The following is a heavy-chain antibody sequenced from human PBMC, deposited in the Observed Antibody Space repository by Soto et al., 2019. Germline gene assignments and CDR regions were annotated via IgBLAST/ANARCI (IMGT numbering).Heavy chain of an antibody. CDR2: ISSSSGTR. J-gene: IGHJ4*02. CDR3: ARDISSGWLDY. Sequence: PGGSLRLSCAASEFTFSIYSMNWVRQAPGKGLEWVSYISSSSGTRYYADSVKGRFTISRDNARNSLYLQMNSLSDEDTAMYYCARDISSGWLDYWGQGTPVTVSS. V-gene: IGHV3-48*02. CDR1: EFTFSIYS. D-gene: IGHD6-19*01.